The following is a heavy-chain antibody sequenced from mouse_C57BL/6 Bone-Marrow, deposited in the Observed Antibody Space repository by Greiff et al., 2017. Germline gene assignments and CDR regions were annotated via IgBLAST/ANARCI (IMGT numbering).Heavy chain of an antibody. CDR3: SRSRITTVVDYFDY. D-gene: IGHD1-1*01. V-gene: IGHV1-72*01. CDR2: IDPNSGGT. Sequence: QVQLQQPGAELVKPGASVKLSCKASGYSFTSYWMHWVKLRPGRGLEWIGRIDPNSGGTKYNEKFKSKATLTVDKPSRTAYMQLSSLTSEDSAVYYCSRSRITTVVDYFDYWGQGTTLTVSS. CDR1: GYSFTSYW. J-gene: IGHJ2*01.